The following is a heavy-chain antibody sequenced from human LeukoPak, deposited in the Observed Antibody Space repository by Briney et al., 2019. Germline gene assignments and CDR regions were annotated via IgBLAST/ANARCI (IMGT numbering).Heavy chain of an antibody. CDR1: GGSFSGYY. CDR3: ARQGLRYFDWLPNRTTVSDY. Sequence: SETLSLTCAVYGGSFSGYYWSWIRQPPRKGLEWIGEINHSGSTNYNPSLKSRVTISVDTSKNQFSLKLSSVTAADTAVYYCARQGLRYFDWLPNRTTVSDYWGQGTLVTVSS. V-gene: IGHV4-34*01. CDR2: INHSGST. D-gene: IGHD3-9*01. J-gene: IGHJ4*02.